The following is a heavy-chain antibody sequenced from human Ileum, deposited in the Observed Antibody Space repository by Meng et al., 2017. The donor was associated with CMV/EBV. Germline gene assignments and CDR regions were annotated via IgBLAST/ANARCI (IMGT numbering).Heavy chain of an antibody. V-gene: IGHV1-2*02. Sequence: SVKVSCKTSGYSFAAHYIHWVRKAPGQGLEWMGLIHPTTGAADYAQKFSDRVTMTRDMSITTFYMELRRLTSDDTAVYYCVRDMDASQGSAFDIWGQGTMVTVSS. J-gene: IGHJ3*02. D-gene: IGHD2-2*03. CDR1: GYSFAAHY. CDR2: IHPTTGAA. CDR3: VRDMDASQGSAFDI.